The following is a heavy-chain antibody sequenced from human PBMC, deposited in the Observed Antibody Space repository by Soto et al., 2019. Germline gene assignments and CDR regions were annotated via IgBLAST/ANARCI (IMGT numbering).Heavy chain of an antibody. CDR1: GFTFSSYG. CDR3: AKAAAARPLDY. V-gene: IGHV3-30*18. CDR2: ILYDGSNK. D-gene: IGHD6-6*01. Sequence: PGGSLRLSCAASGFTFSSYGMHWVRQAPGKGLEWVAVILYDGSNKYYADSVKGRFTISRDNSKNTLYLQMNSLRAEDTAVYYCAKAAAARPLDYWGQGTLVTVSS. J-gene: IGHJ4*02.